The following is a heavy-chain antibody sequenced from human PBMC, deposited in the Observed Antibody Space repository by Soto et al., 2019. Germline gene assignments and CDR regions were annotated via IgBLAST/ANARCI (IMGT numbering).Heavy chain of an antibody. CDR1: RFAFDSYW. V-gene: IGHV3-74*01. CDR3: ARGPRPSSAGTGAY. J-gene: IGHJ4*02. Sequence: GGSLRLSCAASRFAFDSYWMHWVRQVPGEGPVWVSRIDYDGTTTTYADSVKGRFTISRDNAKNTLYLQMNSLRAEDTAVYYCARGPRPSSAGTGAYWGQGTLVTVSS. D-gene: IGHD6-13*01. CDR2: IDYDGTTT.